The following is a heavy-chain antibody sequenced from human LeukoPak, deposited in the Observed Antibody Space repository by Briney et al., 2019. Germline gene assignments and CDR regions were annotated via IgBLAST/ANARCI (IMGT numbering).Heavy chain of an antibody. CDR2: INHSGST. Sequence: SETLSLTCTVSGGSISSYYWSWIRQPPGKGLEWIGEINHSGSTNYNPSLKSRVTISVDTSKNQFSLKLSSVTAADTAVYYCAKLLNFAFDIWGQGTMVTVSS. V-gene: IGHV4-34*01. CDR3: AKLLNFAFDI. J-gene: IGHJ3*02. D-gene: IGHD3-10*01. CDR1: GGSISSYY.